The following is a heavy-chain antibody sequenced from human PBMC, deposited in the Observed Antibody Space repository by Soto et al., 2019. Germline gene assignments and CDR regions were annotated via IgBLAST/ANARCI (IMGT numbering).Heavy chain of an antibody. CDR2: IYYSGST. CDR1: GGSISSSSYY. V-gene: IGHV4-39*01. Sequence: LSLTCTVSGGSISSSSYYWGWIRQPPGKGLEWIGSIYYSGSTYYNPSLKSRVTISVDTSKNQFSLKMSSVTAADTAVYYCARHAISYYYDSSGFDYWGQGTLVTVSS. CDR3: ARHAISYYYDSSGFDY. D-gene: IGHD3-22*01. J-gene: IGHJ4*02.